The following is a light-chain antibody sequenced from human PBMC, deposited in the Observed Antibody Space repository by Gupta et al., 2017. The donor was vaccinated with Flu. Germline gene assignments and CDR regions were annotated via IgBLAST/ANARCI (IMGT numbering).Light chain of an antibody. CDR3: SSYTSSSAVV. CDR2: EVS. Sequence: QSALTQPASVSGSPEQSITISCTGTSSDVGAYKYVSWYQQHPDKAPKLMIYEVSDRPSGVSYRFSGSKSGNTASLTISGLQAEDEADYYCSSYTSSSAVVFGGGTKLTVL. J-gene: IGLJ2*01. CDR1: SSDVGAYKY. V-gene: IGLV2-14*01.